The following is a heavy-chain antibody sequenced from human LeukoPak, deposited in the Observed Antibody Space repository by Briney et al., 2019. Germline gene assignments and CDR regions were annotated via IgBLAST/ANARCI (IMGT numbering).Heavy chain of an antibody. J-gene: IGHJ4*02. D-gene: IGHD1-26*01. CDR2: ISSSGSTI. Sequence: PGGSLRLSCAASGFTFSNYWMTWVRQAPGKGLEWVSYISSSGSTIYYADSVKGRFTISRDNAKNSLYLQMNSLRAEDTAVYYCARIGGATTGGFDYWGQGTLVTVSS. CDR3: ARIGGATTGGFDY. V-gene: IGHV3-48*04. CDR1: GFTFSNYW.